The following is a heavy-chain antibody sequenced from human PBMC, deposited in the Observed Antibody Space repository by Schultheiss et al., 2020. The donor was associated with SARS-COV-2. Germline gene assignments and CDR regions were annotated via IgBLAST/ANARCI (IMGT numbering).Heavy chain of an antibody. CDR2: IKQDGSEK. CDR3: ARGPYQLLLRYDYYYGMDV. Sequence: GGSLRLSCAASGFTFSYYYMSGVRQAPGKGLEWVANIKQDGSEKYYVDSVKGRFTISRDNAKNSLYLQMNSLRAEDTAVYYCARGPYQLLLRYDYYYGMDVWGQGTTVTVSS. CDR1: GFTFSYYY. J-gene: IGHJ6*02. D-gene: IGHD2-2*01. V-gene: IGHV3-7*01.